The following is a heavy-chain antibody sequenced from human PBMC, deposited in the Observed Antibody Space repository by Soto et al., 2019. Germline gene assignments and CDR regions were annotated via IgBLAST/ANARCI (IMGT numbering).Heavy chain of an antibody. Sequence: SETLSLTCNVSGVSISDTSYYWGWIRQPPGKGLEWIGTIYFNGKTFYNPSLKSRLTISVDTSKNQISLRLTSVTAADTAVYYCARQGSYWGQGTLVTVSS. CDR1: GVSISDTSYY. V-gene: IGHV4-39*01. J-gene: IGHJ4*02. CDR3: ARQGSY. CDR2: IYFNGKT.